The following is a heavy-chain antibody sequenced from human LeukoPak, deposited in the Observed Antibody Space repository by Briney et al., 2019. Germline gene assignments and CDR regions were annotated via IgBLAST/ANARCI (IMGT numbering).Heavy chain of an antibody. CDR3: VRDLHYSRLDY. D-gene: IGHD4-11*01. J-gene: IGHJ4*02. CDR1: GLSFSTSW. CDR2: INPDESEK. Sequence: QPGVSLRLSCAVSGLSFSTSWMDWVRQAPGKGLEWVASINPDESEKYSAGSVKGRFTISRDNAKNSLFLQMENLRVEDTAFYYCVRDLHYSRLDYWGQGMLVAVSS. V-gene: IGHV3-7*01.